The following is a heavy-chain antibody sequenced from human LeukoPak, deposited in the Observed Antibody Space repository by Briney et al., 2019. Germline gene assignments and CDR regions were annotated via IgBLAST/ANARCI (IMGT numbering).Heavy chain of an antibody. CDR3: TRDWAYCSNGVCTKDAFDI. CDR1: GHTFTGYY. Sequence: GASVKVSCKASGHTFTGYYMHWVRQAPGQGLEWMGWINPNSGGTNHAQKFQGRVTMTRDTSISTAYMELSRLTSDDTAVYYCTRDWAYCSNGVCTKDAFDIWGRGTMVTVSS. J-gene: IGHJ3*02. V-gene: IGHV1-2*02. CDR2: INPNSGGT. D-gene: IGHD2-8*01.